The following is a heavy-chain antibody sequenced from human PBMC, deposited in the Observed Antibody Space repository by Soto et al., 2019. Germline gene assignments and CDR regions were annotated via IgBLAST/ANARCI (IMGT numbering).Heavy chain of an antibody. Sequence: GASVKVSCKASGGTFDSYDISWLRQAPGQGLEWMGGIMPILGRPNYAQKFRGRVTISGDKSTSTAYMELSSLRSEDTAVYYCARVDSIATMNFFDSWGQGTLVTVSS. CDR3: ARVDSIATMNFFDS. D-gene: IGHD6-6*01. V-gene: IGHV1-69*10. J-gene: IGHJ4*02. CDR1: GGTFDSYD. CDR2: IMPILGRP.